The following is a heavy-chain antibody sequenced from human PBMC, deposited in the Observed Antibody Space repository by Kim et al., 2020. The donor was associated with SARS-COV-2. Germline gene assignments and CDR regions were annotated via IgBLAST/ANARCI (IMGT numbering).Heavy chain of an antibody. D-gene: IGHD2-15*01. J-gene: IGHJ4*02. CDR3: TRDHSSEGDPLLDY. V-gene: IGHV3-48*04. CDR2: LAGIGGRV. CDR1: GFSFSDYS. Sequence: GGSLRLSCAASGFSFSDYSMNWVRQAPGRGLEWLSYLAGIGGRVYYADSVRGRFTMSRDNAKNSVFLQMNDLRVEDTALYYCTRDHSSEGDPLLDYWGQG.